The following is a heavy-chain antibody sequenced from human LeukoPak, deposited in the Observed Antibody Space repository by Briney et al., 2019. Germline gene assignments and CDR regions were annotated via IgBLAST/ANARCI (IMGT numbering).Heavy chain of an antibody. CDR1: GFTFSSYS. V-gene: IGHV3-21*01. CDR3: AKDSPRRGYFDY. CDR2: ISSSSSYI. J-gene: IGHJ4*02. Sequence: GGSLRLSCAASGFTFSSYSMNWVRQAPGKGLEWVSSISSSSSYIYYADSVKGRFTISRDNAKNSLYLQMNSLRAEDTAVYYCAKDSPRRGYFDYWGQGTLVTVSS. D-gene: IGHD3-10*01.